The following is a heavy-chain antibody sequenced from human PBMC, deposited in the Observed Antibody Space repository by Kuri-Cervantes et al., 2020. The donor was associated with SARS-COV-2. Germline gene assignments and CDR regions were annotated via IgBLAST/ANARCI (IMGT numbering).Heavy chain of an antibody. CDR3: AKRTSTGEYSIPSGPLDY. J-gene: IGHJ4*02. CDR1: GFTFSSYA. V-gene: IGHV3-64*01. CDR2: ISSNGGST. Sequence: GSLRLSCAASGFTFSSYAMHWVRQAPGKGLEYVSAISSNGGSTYYANSVKGRFTISRDNSKNTLYLQMNSLRAEDTAVYYCAKRTSTGEYSIPSGPLDYWGQGTLVTVSS. D-gene: IGHD6-6*01.